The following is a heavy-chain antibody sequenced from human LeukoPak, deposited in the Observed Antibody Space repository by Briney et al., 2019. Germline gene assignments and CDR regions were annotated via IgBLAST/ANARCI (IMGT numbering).Heavy chain of an antibody. CDR2: IIPIFGTA. D-gene: IGHD6-13*01. Sequence: SVKVSCKASGGTFSSYAISWVRQAPGQGLEWMGGIIPIFGTANYAQKFQGRVTITADKSTSTAFMELSSLRSEDTAVYYCASVDVRSSSWKNYYYMDVWGKGTTVTVSS. V-gene: IGHV1-69*06. CDR1: GGTFSSYA. J-gene: IGHJ6*03. CDR3: ASVDVRSSSWKNYYYMDV.